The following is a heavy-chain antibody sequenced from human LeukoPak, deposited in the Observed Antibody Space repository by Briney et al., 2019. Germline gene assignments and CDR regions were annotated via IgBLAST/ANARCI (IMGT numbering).Heavy chain of an antibody. V-gene: IGHV1-18*01. D-gene: IGHD6-13*01. CDR2: ITVYNGYT. CDR1: AYTFTTSA. J-gene: IGHJ6*03. CDR3: ARDGTAGTVLYYYYYYMDV. Sequence: ASVKVSCKASAYTFTTSAISWVRQAPGQGLKWMGWITVYNGYTNYAQKLQGRVTMTTDTSTSTAYMELRSLRSDDTAVYYCARDGTAGTVLYYYYYYMDVWGKGTTVTVSS.